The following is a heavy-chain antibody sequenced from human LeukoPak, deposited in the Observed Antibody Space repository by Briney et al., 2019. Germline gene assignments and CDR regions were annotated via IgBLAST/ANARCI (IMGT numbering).Heavy chain of an antibody. CDR3: ARVTSVSSVSYDHFDY. CDR2: TRNKANSYTT. D-gene: IGHD3-3*01. V-gene: IGHV3-72*01. J-gene: IGHJ4*02. Sequence: GGSLRLSCAASGFTFTTYWMHWVRQAPGKGLEWVGRTRNKANSYTTEYAASVKGRFTISRDDSKNSLYLQMNSLKTEDTAVYYCARVTSVSSVSYDHFDYWGQGTLVTVSS. CDR1: GFTFTTYW.